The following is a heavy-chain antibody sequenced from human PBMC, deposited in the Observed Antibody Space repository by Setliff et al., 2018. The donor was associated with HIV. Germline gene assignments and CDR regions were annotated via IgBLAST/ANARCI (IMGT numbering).Heavy chain of an antibody. Sequence: ASVKVSCKASGDSFSNYAISWVRQAPGQGLEWMGGIIPIFGTTNYAQKFQGRVTITADESTCTAYMELSSLRSKDTAVYYCARVGKYYYDATGPDFDHWGQGTLVTVSS. D-gene: IGHD3-22*01. V-gene: IGHV1-69*13. CDR2: IIPIFGTT. CDR3: ARVGKYYYDATGPDFDH. J-gene: IGHJ4*02. CDR1: GDSFSNYA.